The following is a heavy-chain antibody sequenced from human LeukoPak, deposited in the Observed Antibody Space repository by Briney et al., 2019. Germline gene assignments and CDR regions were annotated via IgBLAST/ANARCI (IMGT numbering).Heavy chain of an antibody. D-gene: IGHD6-13*01. CDR3: ARGPDLAAAGNFDY. J-gene: IGHJ4*02. CDR1: GYTFTGYY. CDR2: INPNSGGT. V-gene: IGHV1-2*02. Sequence: ASVKVSCKASGYTFTGYYMHWVRQAPGQGLEWMGWINPNSGGTNYAQKFQGRVTMTRDTSISTAYMELSRLRSDDTAVYYCARGPDLAAAGNFDYWGQGTLVTVSS.